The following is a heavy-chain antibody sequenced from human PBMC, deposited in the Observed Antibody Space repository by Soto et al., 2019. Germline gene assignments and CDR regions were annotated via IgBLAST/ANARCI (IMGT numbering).Heavy chain of an antibody. CDR3: TRANWYSEY. CDR1: GCSISNHY. D-gene: IGHD7-27*01. J-gene: IGHJ4*02. CDR2: IYYNGNT. Sequence: SETLSLTCTFSGCSISNHYWSWIWQPPGKGLEWIGYIYYNGNTNYNPPLKSRVTMSVDTSKNQISLKLSSGTAADTAVYYCTRANWYSEYWGQGTLVTVSS. V-gene: IGHV4-59*11.